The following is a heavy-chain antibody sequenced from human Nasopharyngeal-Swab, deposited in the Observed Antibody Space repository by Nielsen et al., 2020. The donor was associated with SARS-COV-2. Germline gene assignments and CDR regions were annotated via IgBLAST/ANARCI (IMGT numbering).Heavy chain of an antibody. CDR2: ISGSGGST. CDR3: AKDDRRSQWLVDYYYGMDV. V-gene: IGHV3-23*01. D-gene: IGHD6-19*01. CDR1: GFTFSSYA. J-gene: IGHJ6*02. Sequence: GESLKISCAASGFTFSSYAMSWVRQAPGKGLEWVSAISGSGGSTYYADSVKGWFTISRDNSKNTLYLQMNSLRAEDTAVYYCAKDDRRSQWLVDYYYGMDVWGQGTTVTVSS.